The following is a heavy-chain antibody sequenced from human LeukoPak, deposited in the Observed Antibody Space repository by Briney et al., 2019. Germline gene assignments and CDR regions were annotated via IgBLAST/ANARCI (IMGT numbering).Heavy chain of an antibody. CDR1: GFTFSDYY. CDR2: ITSSGTNI. CDR3: ARQWFGDY. D-gene: IGHD3-10*01. V-gene: IGHV3-11*01. J-gene: IGHJ4*02. Sequence: GGSLRLSCAASGFTFSDYYMSWIRQTPGKGPEWLPYITSSGTNIYYADSVKGRFTVSRDNAKNSLYLQMYSLRAEDTAVYYCARQWFGDYWGQGTLVTVSS.